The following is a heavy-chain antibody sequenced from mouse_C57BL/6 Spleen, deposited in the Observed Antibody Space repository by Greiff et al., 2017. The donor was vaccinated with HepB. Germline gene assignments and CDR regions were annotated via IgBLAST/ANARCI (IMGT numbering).Heavy chain of an antibody. V-gene: IGHV1-15*01. CDR3: TRGLTLYAMDY. Sequence: QVQLQQSGAELVRPGASVTLSCKASGYTFTDYDMYWVKQTPVHGLEWIGAIDPETGGTAYNQKFKGKAILTADKSSSTAYMELRSLTSEDSAVYYCTRGLTLYAMDYWGQGTSVTVSS. CDR1: GYTFTDYD. CDR2: IDPETGGT. J-gene: IGHJ4*01.